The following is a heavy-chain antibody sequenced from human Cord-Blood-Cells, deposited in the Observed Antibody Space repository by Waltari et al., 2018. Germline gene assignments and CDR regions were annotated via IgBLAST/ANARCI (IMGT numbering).Heavy chain of an antibody. CDR1: GYSFTSYW. CDR3: AGGWGPLAALDF. Sequence: EVQLVQSGAEVKKPGESLKISCTGSGYSFTSYWIGWVRQMPGKGLEWMGIIYPCDSDNKYSPAFQGQVTHSADKSIRNAYLQWRSLKASDTAIYYWAGGWGPLAALDFWGQGTLVTVSS. CDR2: IYPCDSDN. D-gene: IGHD6-19*01. V-gene: IGHV5-51*01. J-gene: IGHJ4*02.